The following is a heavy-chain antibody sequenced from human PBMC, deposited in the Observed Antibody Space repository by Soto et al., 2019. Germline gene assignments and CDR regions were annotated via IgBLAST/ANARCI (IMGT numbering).Heavy chain of an antibody. CDR3: ARMYYYDSSGYYCSLDY. Sequence: QVTLKESGPVLVKPTETLTLTCTVSGFSLSNARMGVSWIRQPPGKALEWLAHIFSNDEKSYSTSLKSRLTISKDTSKSQVVLTMTNMDPVDTATYYCARMYYYDSSGYYCSLDYWGQGTLATVSS. J-gene: IGHJ4*02. V-gene: IGHV2-26*01. CDR2: IFSNDEK. CDR1: GFSLSNARMG. D-gene: IGHD3-22*01.